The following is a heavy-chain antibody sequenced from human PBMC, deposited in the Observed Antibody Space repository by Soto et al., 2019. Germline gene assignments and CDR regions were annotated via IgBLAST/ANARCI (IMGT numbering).Heavy chain of an antibody. CDR3: ARDFSYYDFWSGYSPPDY. Sequence: GGSLRLSCAASGFTFSSYGMHWVRQAPGKGLEWVAVIWYDGSNKYYADSVKGRFTISRDNSKNTLYLQMNSLRAEDTAVYYCARDFSYYDFWSGYSPPDYWGQGTLVTVSS. V-gene: IGHV3-33*01. D-gene: IGHD3-3*01. J-gene: IGHJ4*02. CDR2: IWYDGSNK. CDR1: GFTFSSYG.